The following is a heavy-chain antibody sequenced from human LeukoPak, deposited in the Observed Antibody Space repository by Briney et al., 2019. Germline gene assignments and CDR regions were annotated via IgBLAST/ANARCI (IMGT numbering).Heavy chain of an antibody. CDR2: ISGSGGST. D-gene: IGHD4-23*01. J-gene: IGHJ4*02. CDR3: AKDLGYGGNSPLGY. CDR1: GFTFSSYA. V-gene: IGHV3-23*01. Sequence: SGGSLRLSCAASGFTFSSYAMTWVRQAPGEGLEWVSAISGSGGSTYYADSVKGRFTISRDNSKNTLYLQMNSLRAEDTAVYYCAKDLGYGGNSPLGYWGQGTLVTVSS.